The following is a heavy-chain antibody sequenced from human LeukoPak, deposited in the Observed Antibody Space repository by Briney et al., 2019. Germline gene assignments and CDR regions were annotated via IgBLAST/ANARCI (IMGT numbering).Heavy chain of an antibody. CDR3: AKDGLDGRGYYYFDH. J-gene: IGHJ4*02. V-gene: IGHV3-23*01. CDR2: FSSSGST. D-gene: IGHD3-22*01. CDR1: GFTFSRYT. Sequence: GGSLGLSCAASGFTFSRYTMNWVRQAPGKGLEWVSVFSSSGSTHYADSVKGRFTISRDNSKNTLYLQMSSLRAEDTAVYYCAKDGLDGRGYYYFDHWGQGTLVTVSS.